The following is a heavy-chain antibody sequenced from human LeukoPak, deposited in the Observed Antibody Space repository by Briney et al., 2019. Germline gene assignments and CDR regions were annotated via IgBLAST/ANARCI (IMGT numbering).Heavy chain of an antibody. CDR2: IYYSGST. J-gene: IGHJ3*02. CDR3: AREIAVAGSAFDI. D-gene: IGHD6-19*01. CDR1: GGSISSYY. Sequence: PSETLSLTCTVSGGSISSYYWSWIRQPPGKGLEWIGYIYYSGSTNYNPSLKSRVTISVDTSKNQFSLKLSSVTAADTAVYYCAREIAVAGSAFDIWGQGTMVTVSS. V-gene: IGHV4-59*12.